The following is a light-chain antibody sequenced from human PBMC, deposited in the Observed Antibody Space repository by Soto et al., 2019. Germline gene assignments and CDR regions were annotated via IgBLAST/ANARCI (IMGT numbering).Light chain of an antibody. CDR1: QSVSTN. V-gene: IGKV3-15*01. CDR3: QQYNSWPWT. J-gene: IGKJ1*01. Sequence: ETVMTQSPATLSVSPGGRAILSFRASQSVSTNLAWYQQKRGQAPRLLIYGASSRATGVPARFSGSGPGTEFTLTISSLQSEDFAVYSCQQYNSWPWTFGQGTKVHIK. CDR2: GAS.